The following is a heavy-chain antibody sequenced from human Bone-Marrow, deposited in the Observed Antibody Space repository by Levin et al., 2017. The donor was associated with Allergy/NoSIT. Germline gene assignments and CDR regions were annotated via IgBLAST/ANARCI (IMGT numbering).Heavy chain of an antibody. D-gene: IGHD2-2*01. CDR3: ARTPHCSTTSCYDF. Sequence: SCEASGFTFSDYYMSWVRQAPGKGLEWVSYISDTSGYINYADSVKGRFTISRDNAKNSLYLQMNSLRADDTAVYYCARTPHCSTTSCYDFWGQGTLVTVSS. CDR1: GFTFSDYY. CDR2: ISDTSGYI. J-gene: IGHJ4*02. V-gene: IGHV3-11*03.